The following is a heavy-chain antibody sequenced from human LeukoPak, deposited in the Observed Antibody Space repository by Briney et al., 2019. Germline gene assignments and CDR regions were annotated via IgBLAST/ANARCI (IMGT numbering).Heavy chain of an antibody. J-gene: IGHJ2*01. CDR2: IYHSGST. Sequence: SETLSLTCAVSGGSISSGGYSWSWIRQPPGKGLEWIGYIYHSGSTYYNPSLKSRVTISVDRSKNQFTLKLSSVTAADTAVYYCARGRDYGDYTNYWYFDLWGRGTLVTVSS. CDR1: GGSISSGGYS. CDR3: ARGRDYGDYTNYWYFDL. V-gene: IGHV4-30-2*01. D-gene: IGHD4-17*01.